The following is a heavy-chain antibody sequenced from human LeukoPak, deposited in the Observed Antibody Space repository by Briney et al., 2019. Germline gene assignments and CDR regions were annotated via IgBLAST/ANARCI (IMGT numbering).Heavy chain of an antibody. CDR1: GYTFTSYG. Sequence: ASVKVSCKASGYTFTSYGISWVRQAPGQGLEWMGWISAYNGNTNYAQKLQGRVTMTTDTSTSTDYMELRSLRSDGTAVYYCARANFDWSNDAFDIWGQGTMVTVSS. CDR3: ARANFDWSNDAFDI. J-gene: IGHJ3*02. V-gene: IGHV1-18*01. CDR2: ISAYNGNT. D-gene: IGHD3-9*01.